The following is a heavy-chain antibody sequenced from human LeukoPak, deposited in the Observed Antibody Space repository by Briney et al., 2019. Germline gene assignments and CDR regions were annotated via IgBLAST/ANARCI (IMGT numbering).Heavy chain of an antibody. Sequence: ASVKVSCKASGGTCSSYAISRVRQAPGQGLEWMGRIIPIFGIANYAQKFQGRVTITADKSTSTAYMELSSLRSEDTAVYYCAREGDIVVVPAAIPNWFDPWGQGTLVTVSS. CDR1: GGTCSSYA. V-gene: IGHV1-69*04. CDR3: AREGDIVVVPAAIPNWFDP. CDR2: IIPIFGIA. J-gene: IGHJ5*02. D-gene: IGHD2-2*02.